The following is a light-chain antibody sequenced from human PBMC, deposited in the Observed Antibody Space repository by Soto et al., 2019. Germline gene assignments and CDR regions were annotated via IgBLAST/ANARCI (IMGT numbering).Light chain of an antibody. CDR2: AAS. Sequence: DIQMTQSPSSLYASVGDRVTITCRASQGIRTYLNWFQQPPGKAPKLLIYAASTLQSGVPSRFSGNASGTDFTLTINSLHPEDFATYHCQQSYSFPLTFDQGTKVEMK. J-gene: IGKJ1*01. CDR1: QGIRTY. V-gene: IGKV1-39*01. CDR3: QQSYSFPLT.